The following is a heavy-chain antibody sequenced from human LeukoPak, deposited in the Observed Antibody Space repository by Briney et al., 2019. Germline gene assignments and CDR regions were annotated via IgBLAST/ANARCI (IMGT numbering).Heavy chain of an antibody. CDR1: GYTFSGYY. D-gene: IGHD3-3*01. CDR2: INPSGGST. CDR3: ARVLITTSRLNAFDI. Sequence: ASVKVSCKASGYTFSGYYMHWVRQAPGQGLEWMGIINPSGGSTSYAQKFQGRVTMTRDMSTSTVYMELSSLRSEDTAVYYCARVLITTSRLNAFDIWGQGTMVTVSS. J-gene: IGHJ3*02. V-gene: IGHV1-46*01.